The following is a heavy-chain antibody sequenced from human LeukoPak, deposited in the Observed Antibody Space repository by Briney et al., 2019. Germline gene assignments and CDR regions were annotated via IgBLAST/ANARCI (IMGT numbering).Heavy chain of an antibody. D-gene: IGHD3-16*01. V-gene: IGHV1-69*06. CDR3: ARGPYYYDF. J-gene: IGHJ4*02. CDR1: GYTFTGYY. CDR2: IIPIFDTT. Sequence: SVKVSCKASGYTFTGYYMHWVRQAPGQGLEWMGRIIPIFDTTNYAQKFRGRVTITADKSTTTAYMELSSLRSEDTAVYYCARGPYYYDFWGQGTLVTVSS.